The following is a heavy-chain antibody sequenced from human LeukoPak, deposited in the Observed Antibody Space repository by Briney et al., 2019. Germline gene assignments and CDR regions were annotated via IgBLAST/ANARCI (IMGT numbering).Heavy chain of an antibody. J-gene: IGHJ4*02. CDR3: ARGDSSSWPYFDY. CDR1: GGSFSGYY. Sequence: PSETLSLTXAVYGGSFSGYYWSWIRQPPGKGLEWIGEINHSGSTNYNPSLKSRVTISVDTSKNQFSLKLSSVTAADTAVYYCARGDSSSWPYFDYWGQGTLVTVSS. D-gene: IGHD6-13*01. CDR2: INHSGST. V-gene: IGHV4-34*01.